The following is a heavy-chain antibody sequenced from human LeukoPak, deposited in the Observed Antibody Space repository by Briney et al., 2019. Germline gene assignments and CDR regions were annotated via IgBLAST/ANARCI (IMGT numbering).Heavy chain of an antibody. J-gene: IGHJ5*02. D-gene: IGHD6-13*01. CDR3: ARDHSSSWYAVDP. V-gene: IGHV3-21*01. CDR2: ISSSNSYI. Sequence: GGTLRLSCAASGFTFSSYGMSWVRQAPGKGLEWVSSISSSNSYISYADSVKGRFTISRDNAQNSLYLQMNSLRAEDTAVYYCARDHSSSWYAVDPWGQGTLVTVSS. CDR1: GFTFSSYG.